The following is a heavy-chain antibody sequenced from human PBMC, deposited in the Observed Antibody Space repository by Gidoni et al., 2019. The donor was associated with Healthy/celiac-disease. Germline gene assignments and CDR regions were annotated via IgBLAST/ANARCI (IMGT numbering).Heavy chain of an antibody. V-gene: IGHV3-23*01. CDR3: AKADIVVVVAATTAFDI. CDR1: GFTFGSYA. Sequence: EVQLLESGGGLVQPGGSLRLSCAASGFTFGSYAMSWVRQAPGKGLEWVSAISGSGGSTYYADSVKGRFTISRDNSKNTLYLQMNSLRAEDTAVYYCAKADIVVVVAATTAFDIWGQGTMVTVSS. D-gene: IGHD2-15*01. J-gene: IGHJ3*02. CDR2: ISGSGGST.